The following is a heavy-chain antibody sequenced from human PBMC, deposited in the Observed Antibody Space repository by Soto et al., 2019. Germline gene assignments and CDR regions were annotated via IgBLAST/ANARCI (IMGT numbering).Heavy chain of an antibody. J-gene: IGHJ1*01. Sequence: RGSLRLSCAASGFIFINYGMHWVRQAPCKGLEWVAVIWYDGSNKYYADSVKGRFTISRDNSKNTLYLQMNSLRAEDTAVYYCARDDQYCGGDCYYAEYFQHWGQGTLVTVSS. V-gene: IGHV3-33*01. CDR2: IWYDGSNK. D-gene: IGHD2-21*01. CDR3: ARDDQYCGGDCYYAEYFQH. CDR1: GFIFINYG.